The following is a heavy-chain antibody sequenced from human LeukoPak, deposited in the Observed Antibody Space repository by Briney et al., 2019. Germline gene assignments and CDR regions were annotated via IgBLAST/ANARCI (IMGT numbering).Heavy chain of an antibody. CDR1: GFTFSSYE. V-gene: IGHV3-48*03. CDR2: ISSSGSTI. Sequence: VGSLRLSCAASGFTFSSYEMNWVRQAPGKGLEWVSYISSSGSTIYYADSVKGRFTISRDNAKNSLYLQMNSLRAEDTAVYYCARDSLGCGDSSDYWGQGTLVTVSS. J-gene: IGHJ4*02. D-gene: IGHD2-15*01. CDR3: ARDSLGCGDSSDY.